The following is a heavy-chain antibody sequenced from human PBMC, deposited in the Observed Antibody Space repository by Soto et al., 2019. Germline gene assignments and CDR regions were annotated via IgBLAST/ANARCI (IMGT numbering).Heavy chain of an antibody. CDR1: GDSVSSNSAA. V-gene: IGHV6-1*01. J-gene: IGHJ6*02. D-gene: IGHD3-3*01. CDR2: TYYRSKWYN. CDR3: ARDPTIFGAEAYYYYGMDV. Sequence: SQTLSLTCAISGDSVSSNSAAWNWIRQSPSRGLEWLGRTYYRSKWYNDYAVSVKSRITINPDTSKNQFSLQRNSVTPEDTAVYYCARDPTIFGAEAYYYYGMDVWGQGTTVTVSS.